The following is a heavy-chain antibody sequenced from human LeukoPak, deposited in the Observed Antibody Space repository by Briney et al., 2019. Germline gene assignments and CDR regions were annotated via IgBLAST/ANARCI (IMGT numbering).Heavy chain of an antibody. D-gene: IGHD1-14*01. J-gene: IGHJ3*02. CDR1: GGTFSSYA. Sequence: SVKVSCKASGGTFSSYAISWVRQAPGQGLEWMGGIIPIFGTANYAQKFQGRVTITADESTSTAYMELSSLRSDDTAVYYCARRGLYSPGYAFDIWGQGTMVTVSS. V-gene: IGHV1-69*13. CDR3: ARRGLYSPGYAFDI. CDR2: IIPIFGTA.